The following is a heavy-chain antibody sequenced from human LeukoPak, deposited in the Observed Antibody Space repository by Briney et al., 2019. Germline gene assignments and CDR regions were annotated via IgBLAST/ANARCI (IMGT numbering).Heavy chain of an antibody. CDR3: ARPLSTSSFSYYYGMDV. CDR1: GFTFSSYA. CDR2: IYSGGTT. D-gene: IGHD6-6*01. J-gene: IGHJ6*02. Sequence: GGSLRLSCAASGFTFSSYAMSWVRQAPGKGLEWVSVIYSGGTTCYADSMKGRFTISRDISKNTLYLQMNSLRAEDTAVYYCARPLSTSSFSYYYGMDVWGQGTTVTVSS. V-gene: IGHV3-53*01.